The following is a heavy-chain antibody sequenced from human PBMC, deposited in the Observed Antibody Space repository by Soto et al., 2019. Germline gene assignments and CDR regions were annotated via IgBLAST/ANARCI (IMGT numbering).Heavy chain of an antibody. CDR2: IYHSGST. CDR1: GVSISDDNW. J-gene: IGHJ5*02. Sequence: SETLSLTCAVSGVSISDDNWWNWVRQPPGTGLEWIGEIYHSGSTNYNPSLKSRVTMSVVKSQNLFSLRLTSVTAADTAMYYCARGHDSFDPWGQGTLVTVSS. CDR3: ARGHDSFDP. V-gene: IGHV4-4*02.